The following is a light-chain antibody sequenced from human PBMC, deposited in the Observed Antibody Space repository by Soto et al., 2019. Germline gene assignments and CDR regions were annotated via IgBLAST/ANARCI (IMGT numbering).Light chain of an antibody. Sequence: DIPMTQSPSSLSASVGDRVTITCRASQSISSYLNWYQQKPGKAPKLLIYAASSLQSGVPSRFSGSGSGTDFTLTISSLQPEDVATYYCQQSYSTPWTFGQGTKVEIK. CDR2: AAS. CDR3: QQSYSTPWT. J-gene: IGKJ1*01. CDR1: QSISSY. V-gene: IGKV1-39*01.